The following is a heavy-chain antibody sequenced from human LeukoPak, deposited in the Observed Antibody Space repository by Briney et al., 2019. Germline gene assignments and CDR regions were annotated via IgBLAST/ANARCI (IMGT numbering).Heavy chain of an antibody. V-gene: IGHV4-4*07. CDR2: IYTSGST. CDR1: GGSISSHY. D-gene: IGHD6-13*01. Sequence: SETLSLTCTVSGGSISSHYWSWIRQPAGKGLEWIGRIYTSGSTNYNPSLKSRVTISVDTPKNQFSLKLSSVTAADTAVYYCARSSWYDIIDYWGQGTLVTVSS. CDR3: ARSSWYDIIDY. J-gene: IGHJ4*02.